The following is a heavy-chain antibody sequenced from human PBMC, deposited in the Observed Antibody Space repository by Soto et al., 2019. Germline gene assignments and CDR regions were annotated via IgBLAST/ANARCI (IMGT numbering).Heavy chain of an antibody. CDR3: ARHSLALRKNNWFDP. Sequence: PSETLSLTCTVSGDSIISSDFYWGWVRQPPGQGLEWIGSIFYLGSSYYNPSLKSRVTMSVDTSKNQFSLRLRSVTAADTALYFCARHSLALRKNNWFDPGGQGIMVTVSS. V-gene: IGHV4-39*01. D-gene: IGHD3-3*02. J-gene: IGHJ5*02. CDR1: GDSIISSDFY. CDR2: IFYLGSS.